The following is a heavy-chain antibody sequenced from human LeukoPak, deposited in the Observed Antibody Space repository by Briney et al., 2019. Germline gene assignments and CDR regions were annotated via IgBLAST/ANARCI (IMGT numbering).Heavy chain of an antibody. J-gene: IGHJ5*02. D-gene: IGHD2-21*01. CDR1: GGTFSSYA. Sequence: ASVKVSCKASGGTFSSYAISWVRQAPGQGLEWMGWISAYNGNTNYAQKLQGRVTMTTVTSTSTAYMELRSLRSDDTAVYYCARVFLGFDPWGQGTLVTVSS. CDR3: ARVFLGFDP. CDR2: ISAYNGNT. V-gene: IGHV1-18*01.